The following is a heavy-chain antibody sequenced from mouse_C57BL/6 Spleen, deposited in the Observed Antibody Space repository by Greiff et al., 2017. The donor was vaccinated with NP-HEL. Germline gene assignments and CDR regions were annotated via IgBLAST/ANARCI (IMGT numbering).Heavy chain of an antibody. CDR2: IYPSASET. CDR3: ARDYGSGFYFDD. CDR1: GYTFTSYW. V-gene: IGHV1-61*01. Sequence: VQLQQPGAELVRPGSSVKLSCKASGYTFTSYWLDWVKQRPGQGLEWIGNIYPSASETHYNQTLTDKDTLTVDTSSSTAYMQLSSLTSEDSAIYYCARDYGSGFYFDDWGQGTTLTVSS. J-gene: IGHJ2*01. D-gene: IGHD1-1*01.